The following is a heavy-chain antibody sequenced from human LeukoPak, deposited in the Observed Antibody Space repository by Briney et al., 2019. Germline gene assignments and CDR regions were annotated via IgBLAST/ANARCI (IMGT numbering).Heavy chain of an antibody. CDR1: GFTFSSYS. CDR2: ISSSSTYI. V-gene: IGHV3-21*04. J-gene: IGHJ6*03. Sequence: GGSLRLSCAASGFTFSSYSMNWVRQAPGKGLEWVSSISSSSTYIYYADSVKGRFTISRDNAKNSLYLQVNSLRSEDTAVYYCARVAVAGGWNYYYYMDVWGKGTTVTISS. CDR3: ARVAVAGGWNYYYYMDV. D-gene: IGHD6-19*01.